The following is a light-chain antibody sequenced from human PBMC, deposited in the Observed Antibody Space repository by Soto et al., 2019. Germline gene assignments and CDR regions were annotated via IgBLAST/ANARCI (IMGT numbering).Light chain of an antibody. V-gene: IGKV1-39*01. Sequence: DIQMTQSPSSLSASVGDRVTITCRASQSIDYSLNWYQQKPGKAPNLLIYGASNLQSGVPSRFSGSGSGTDFTLTISSLQPEDFATYHCQQTYSTPLTFGGGTKVDI. CDR3: QQTYSTPLT. CDR2: GAS. CDR1: QSIDYS. J-gene: IGKJ4*01.